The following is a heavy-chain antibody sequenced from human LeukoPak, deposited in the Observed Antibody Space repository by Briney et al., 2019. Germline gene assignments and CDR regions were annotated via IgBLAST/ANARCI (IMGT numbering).Heavy chain of an antibody. CDR3: AKYCSSTSCPYGMDV. CDR2: IIPIFGTA. CDR1: GGTFSSYT. D-gene: IGHD2-2*01. V-gene: IGHV1-69*05. Sequence: SVKVSCKASGGTFSSYTINWVRQAPGQGLEWMGGIIPIFGTANYAQKFQGRVTITTDESTSTAYMELSSLRSEDTALYYCAKYCSSTSCPYGMDVWGQGTTVTVSS. J-gene: IGHJ6*02.